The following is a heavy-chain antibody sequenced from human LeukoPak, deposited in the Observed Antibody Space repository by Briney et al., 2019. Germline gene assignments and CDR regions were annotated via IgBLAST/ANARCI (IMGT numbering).Heavy chain of an antibody. CDR3: ARAGAAAGRYYFDY. J-gene: IGHJ4*02. Sequence: GGSLRLSCAASGFTFSSYWMSWVRQAPGKGLEWVANIKQDGSEKYYVDSVKGRFTISRDNAKNSLYLQMNSLRAEDTAVYYCARAGAAAGRYYFDYWGQGTLVTVSS. D-gene: IGHD6-13*01. CDR1: GFTFSSYW. CDR2: IKQDGSEK. V-gene: IGHV3-7*01.